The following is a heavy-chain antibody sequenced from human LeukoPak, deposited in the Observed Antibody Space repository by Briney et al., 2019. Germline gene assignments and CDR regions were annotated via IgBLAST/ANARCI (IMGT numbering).Heavy chain of an antibody. Sequence: GGSLRLSCAASGFTFSSYWMHWVRQAPGKELVCVSRIDTDGSINYADSVKGRFTISRDNAKNTLYLQMNSLRAEDTAVYYCARQGWTVTTFFDYWGQGTLVTVSS. CDR1: GFTFSSYW. J-gene: IGHJ4*02. D-gene: IGHD4-17*01. CDR3: ARQGWTVTTFFDY. CDR2: IDTDGSI. V-gene: IGHV3-74*01.